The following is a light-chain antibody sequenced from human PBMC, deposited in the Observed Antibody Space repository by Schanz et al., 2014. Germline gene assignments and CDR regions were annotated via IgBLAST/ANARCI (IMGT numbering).Light chain of an antibody. Sequence: QSVLTQPPSASGTPGQRVTISCSGSSSNIGSNTVNWYHQFPGTAPKLLIYSNNQRPSGVPDRFSGSKSGTSASLAISGLQSEDEADYYCAAWDDSLNGVVFGGGTKLTVL. V-gene: IGLV1-44*01. CDR1: SSNIGSNT. CDR2: SNN. J-gene: IGLJ2*01. CDR3: AAWDDSLNGVV.